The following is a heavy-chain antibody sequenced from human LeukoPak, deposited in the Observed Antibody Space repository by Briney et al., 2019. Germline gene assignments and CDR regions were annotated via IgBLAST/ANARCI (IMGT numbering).Heavy chain of an antibody. Sequence: GGSLRLSCAASGFTFSSYAMHWVRQAPGKGLEYVSAISSNGGSTYYANSVKGRFTISRDNSKNTLYLQMGSLRAEDMAVYYCARWGTYYDFWSGYYYWGQGTLVTVSS. CDR3: ARWGTYYDFWSGYYY. V-gene: IGHV3-64*01. CDR1: GFTFSSYA. D-gene: IGHD3-3*01. CDR2: ISSNGGST. J-gene: IGHJ4*02.